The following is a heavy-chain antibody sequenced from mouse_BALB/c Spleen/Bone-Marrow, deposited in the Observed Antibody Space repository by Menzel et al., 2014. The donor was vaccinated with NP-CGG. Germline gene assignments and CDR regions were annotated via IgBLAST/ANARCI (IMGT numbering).Heavy chain of an antibody. D-gene: IGHD2-3*01. J-gene: IGHJ3*01. V-gene: IGHV1S29*02. Sequence: VQLKQSGPELVKPGASVKISCKASGYTFSDYNMHWVKQSHGKSLEWIGNIYPYNGGTGYNQKFKRKATLTVDNSSSTAYMGLRSLTPEDSAVYHCARGWLLSWFAYWGQGTLVTVSA. CDR3: ARGWLLSWFAY. CDR2: IYPYNGGT. CDR1: GYTFSDYN.